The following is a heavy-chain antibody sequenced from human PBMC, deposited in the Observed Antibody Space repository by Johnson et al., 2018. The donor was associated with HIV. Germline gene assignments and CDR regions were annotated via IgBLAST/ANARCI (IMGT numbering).Heavy chain of an antibody. CDR3: ARAGVVFSTASHDAFDI. V-gene: IGHV3-66*02. CDR2: INWNGGST. J-gene: IGHJ3*02. CDR1: GFTVSSNY. Sequence: VQLVESGGGVVQPGGSLRLSCTASGFTVSSNYMSWVRQGPGKGLEWVSGINWNGGSTGYADSVKGRFTISRDNSKNTLYLQMNSLRAEDTAVYYCARAGVVFSTASHDAFDIWGQGTMVTVSS. D-gene: IGHD2-21*01.